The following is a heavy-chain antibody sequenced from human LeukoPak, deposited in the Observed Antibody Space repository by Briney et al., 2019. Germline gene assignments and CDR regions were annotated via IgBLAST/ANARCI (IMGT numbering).Heavy chain of an antibody. CDR2: IKHDGST. CDR1: GGSFSGDF. J-gene: IGHJ4*02. D-gene: IGHD1-26*01. CDR3: TYSGSNYPDY. Sequence: SETLSLTCAVYGGSFSGDFWSWLRQSPGKGLEWIGEIKHDGSTTYNPSLESRVTMSLDTSTNQISLEMTSVTAADTAVYYCTYSGSNYPDYWGQGTLVTVSS. V-gene: IGHV4-34*01.